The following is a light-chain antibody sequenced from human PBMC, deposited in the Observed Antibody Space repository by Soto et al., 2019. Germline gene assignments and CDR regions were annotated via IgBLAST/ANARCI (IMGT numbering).Light chain of an antibody. CDR1: QNIGTN. CDR2: VAS. Sequence: EVVMTQSPSTLSVSPGDRATLSCRASQNIGTNVAWYQHKPGQSPRLLIYVASTRATDIPPRFSGSGSGSEFSLTVSSLQSEDFAVDYCQQYDNWPPFFTFGPGTNGDIQ. J-gene: IGKJ3*01. CDR3: QQYDNWPPFFT. V-gene: IGKV3-15*01.